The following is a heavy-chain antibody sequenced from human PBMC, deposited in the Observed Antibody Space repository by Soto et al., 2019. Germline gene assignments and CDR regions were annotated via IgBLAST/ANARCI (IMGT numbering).Heavy chain of an antibody. J-gene: IGHJ4*02. D-gene: IGHD4-17*01. CDR1: GGSISSGGYS. CDR3: AHAGDYDLLTFDH. CDR2: IYHSGST. Sequence: SETLSLTCAVSGGSISSGGYSWSWIRQPPGKGLEWIGYIYHSGSTFYNPSLKSRVTISIDKSKNQFSLKLGSVTAADTATYFCAHAGDYDLLTFDHWGPGTLVTVSS. V-gene: IGHV4-30-2*01.